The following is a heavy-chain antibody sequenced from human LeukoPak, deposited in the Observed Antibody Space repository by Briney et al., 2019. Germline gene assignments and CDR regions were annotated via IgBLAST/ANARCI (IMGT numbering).Heavy chain of an antibody. J-gene: IGHJ5*02. V-gene: IGHV3-21*06. CDR1: GFTLSSYS. Sequence: PGGSLRLSCVASGFTLSSYSRNWVRQAPGKGLEWVSVISSTSSYIRYAESVEGRFTISRDNAKNSLFLEMKSLRAEDTAVYYCAREAWFDPWGQGTLVTVSS. CDR2: ISSTSSYI. CDR3: AREAWFDP.